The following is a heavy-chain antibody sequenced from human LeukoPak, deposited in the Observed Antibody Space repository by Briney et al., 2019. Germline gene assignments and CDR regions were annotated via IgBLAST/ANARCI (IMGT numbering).Heavy chain of an antibody. J-gene: IGHJ4*02. CDR2: IYYSGST. CDR3: ARAAGPLAAPDF. CDR1: GGSISSYH. D-gene: IGHD6-13*01. V-gene: IGHV4-59*01. Sequence: SETLSLTCTVSGGSISSYHWSWIRQPPGKGLEWIGYIYYSGSTNYNPSHKSRVTISVDTSKNQFSLKLSSVTAADTAVYYCARAAGPLAAPDFWGQGTPVTVSS.